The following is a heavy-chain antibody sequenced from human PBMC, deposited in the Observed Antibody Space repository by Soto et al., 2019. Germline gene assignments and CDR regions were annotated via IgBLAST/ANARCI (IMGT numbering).Heavy chain of an antibody. CDR3: TRAYGSGKYYKAFDI. D-gene: IGHD3-10*01. J-gene: IGHJ3*02. Sequence: QVQLVQSATEVKKPGASVQLSCRASGYGFTSHAVHWMRQAPGQSLEWLGWVNTETGGTKYSQQLQGRLTITRDTTANTVYMDLSNLRYADTAIYYCTRAYGSGKYYKAFDIWVQGTMVTVSS. V-gene: IGHV1-3*04. CDR1: GYGFTSHA. CDR2: VNTETGGT.